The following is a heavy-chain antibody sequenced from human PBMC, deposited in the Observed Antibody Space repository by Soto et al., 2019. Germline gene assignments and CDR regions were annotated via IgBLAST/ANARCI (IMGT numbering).Heavy chain of an antibody. D-gene: IGHD5-18*01. J-gene: IGHJ6*02. V-gene: IGHV3-23*01. Sequence: HPGGSLRLSCAASGFTFSSYAMSWVRQAPGKGLEWVSAISGSGGSTYYADSVKGRFTISRDNSKNTLYLQMNSLRAEDTAVYYCARVDTAMAPTYYYYYGMDVWGQGTTVTVSS. CDR2: ISGSGGST. CDR1: GFTFSSYA. CDR3: ARVDTAMAPTYYYYYGMDV.